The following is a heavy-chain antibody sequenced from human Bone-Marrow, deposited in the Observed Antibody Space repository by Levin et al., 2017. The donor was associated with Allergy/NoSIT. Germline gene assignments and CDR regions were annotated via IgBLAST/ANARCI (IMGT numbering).Heavy chain of an antibody. D-gene: IGHD3-16*02. CDR1: GGSFSDYS. CDR2: INHSGST. CDR3: ARGRGRARDRVWGSYRSAGGTNWFDP. Sequence: SETLSLTCAVNGGSFSDYSWSWIRQPPGKGLEWIGEINHSGSTNYSPSLKSRVTISIDTSKTQFSLKLSFVTAAGTAVYFCARGRGRARDRVWGSYRSAGGTNWFDPWGQGTLVTVSS. J-gene: IGHJ5*02. V-gene: IGHV4-34*01.